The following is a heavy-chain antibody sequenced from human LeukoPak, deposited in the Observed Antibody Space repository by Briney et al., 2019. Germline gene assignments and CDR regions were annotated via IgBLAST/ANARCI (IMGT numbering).Heavy chain of an antibody. V-gene: IGHV3-15*01. J-gene: IGHJ4*02. CDR2: IKSKTDGGTT. Sequence: GGSLRLSCAASGFTFSNAWMSWVRQAPGKRLEWVGRIKSKTDGGTTDYAAPVKGRFTISRDDSKNTLYLQMNSLKTEDTAVYYCTTASYYDYVWGSYPMYYFDYWGQGTLVTVCS. CDR3: TTASYYDYVWGSYPMYYFDY. CDR1: GFTFSNAW. D-gene: IGHD3-16*02.